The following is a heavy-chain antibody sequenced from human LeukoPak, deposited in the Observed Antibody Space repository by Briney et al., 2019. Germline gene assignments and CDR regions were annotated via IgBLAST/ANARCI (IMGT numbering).Heavy chain of an antibody. V-gene: IGHV4-59*01. CDR2: IYYSGST. J-gene: IGHJ3*02. D-gene: IGHD5-24*01. CDR3: AREGEMATILGWAFDI. Sequence: SETLSLTCTVSGGSFSTYYWSWIRQPAGKGLEWIGYIYYSGSTNYNPSLKSRVTISVDTSKNQFSLKLSSVTAADTAVYYCAREGEMATILGWAFDIWGQGTMVTVSS. CDR1: GGSFSTYY.